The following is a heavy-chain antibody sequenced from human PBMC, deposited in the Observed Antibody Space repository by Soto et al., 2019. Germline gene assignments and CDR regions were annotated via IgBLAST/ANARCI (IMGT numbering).Heavy chain of an antibody. Sequence: PGGALRLSCAASGFTFSNYAMSWVRQAPGKGLEWVSVISGSGGSTHYADSVKGRFTILRDNSKNTMYLQMNSLRGEDTAVYYCAKEQQWLGYFDYWGQGTLVTVSS. CDR1: GFTFSNYA. CDR3: AKEQQWLGYFDY. V-gene: IGHV3-23*01. D-gene: IGHD6-19*01. J-gene: IGHJ4*02. CDR2: ISGSGGST.